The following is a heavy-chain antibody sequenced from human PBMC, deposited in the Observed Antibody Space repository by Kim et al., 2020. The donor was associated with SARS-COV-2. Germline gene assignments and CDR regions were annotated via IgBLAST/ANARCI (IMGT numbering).Heavy chain of an antibody. CDR1: GFTFSSYG. CDR3: ARDIDPSPYYGLDV. J-gene: IGHJ6*02. Sequence: GGSLRLSCAASGFTFSSYGMNWVRQAPGKGLEWVSYISGSSSTVYYADSVKGRFTISRDNAKNSRYLQMNSLRAEDTAVYYCARDIDPSPYYGLDVWGQG. V-gene: IGHV3-48*04. CDR2: ISGSSSTV.